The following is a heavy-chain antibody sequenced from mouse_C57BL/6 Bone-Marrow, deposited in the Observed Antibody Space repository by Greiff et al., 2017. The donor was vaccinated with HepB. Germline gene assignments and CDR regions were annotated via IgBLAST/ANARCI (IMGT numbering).Heavy chain of an antibody. V-gene: IGHV1-81*01. CDR1: GYTFTSYG. CDR2: IYPRSGNT. J-gene: IGHJ1*03. CDR3: ARRTDYYGSSYVGWYFDV. Sequence: QVQLQQSGAELARPGASVKLSCKASGYTFTSYGISWVKQRTGQGLEWIGEIYPRSGNTYYNEKFKGKATLTADKSSSTAYMELRSLTSEDSAVYFCARRTDYYGSSYVGWYFDVWGTGTTVTVSS. D-gene: IGHD1-1*01.